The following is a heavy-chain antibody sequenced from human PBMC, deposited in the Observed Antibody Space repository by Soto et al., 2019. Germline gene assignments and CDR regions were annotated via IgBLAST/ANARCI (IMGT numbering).Heavy chain of an antibody. CDR2: IYYSGST. CDR1: GGSISSSSYF. Sequence: SETLSLTCSVSGGSISSSSYFWGWIRQPPGKGLEWIGSIYYSGSTYYNPSLKSRVTVSVDTSKNQFSLKLSSVTAADTAVYYCARHPSDFWFDPWGQGALVTVS. CDR3: ARHPSDFWFDP. D-gene: IGHD2-21*02. J-gene: IGHJ5*02. V-gene: IGHV4-39*01.